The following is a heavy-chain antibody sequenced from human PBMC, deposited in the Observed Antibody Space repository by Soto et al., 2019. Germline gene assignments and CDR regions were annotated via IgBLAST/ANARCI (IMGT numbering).Heavy chain of an antibody. CDR2: IYPGDSDT. J-gene: IGHJ6*02. Sequence: PGESLKISCKGSGYSFTSYWIGWARQMPGKGLEWMGIIYPGDSDTRYSPSFQGQVTISADKSISTAYVQWSSLKASDTAMYYCARQRYGGEYYYVMDVWGQGTTVTVSS. CDR1: GYSFTSYW. V-gene: IGHV5-51*01. CDR3: ARQRYGGEYYYVMDV. D-gene: IGHD5-18*01.